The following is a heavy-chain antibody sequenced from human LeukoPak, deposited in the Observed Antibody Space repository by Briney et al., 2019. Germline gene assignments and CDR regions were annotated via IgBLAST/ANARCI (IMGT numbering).Heavy chain of an antibody. Sequence: GGSLRLSCAASGFTFSSYGMHWVRQAPGKGLEWVAFIRYDGSNKYYADSVKGRFTISRDNSKNTLYLQMNSLRAEDTAVYYCAKDLAGYGEYWGRLDYFDYWGQGTLVTVSS. CDR2: IRYDGSNK. D-gene: IGHD4-17*01. J-gene: IGHJ4*02. CDR3: AKDLAGYGEYWGRLDYFDY. CDR1: GFTFSSYG. V-gene: IGHV3-30*02.